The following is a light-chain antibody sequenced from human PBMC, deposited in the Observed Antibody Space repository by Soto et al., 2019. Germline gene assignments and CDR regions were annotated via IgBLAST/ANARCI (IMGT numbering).Light chain of an antibody. J-gene: IGKJ4*01. CDR3: QQYYSTPLT. V-gene: IGKV4-1*01. Sequence: DIVLTQSPDSLALSLGARATINCKSSQSVLYSSNNKNYLAWYQQKPGQPPKLLIYWASTRESGVPDRFSGSGSGTDFTLTISSLQAEDVAVYYCQQYYSTPLTFGGGSKVDIK. CDR1: QSVLYSSNNKNY. CDR2: WAS.